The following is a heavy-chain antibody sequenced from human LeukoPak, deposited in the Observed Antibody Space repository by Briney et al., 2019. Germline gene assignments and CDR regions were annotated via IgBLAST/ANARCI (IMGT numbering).Heavy chain of an antibody. J-gene: IGHJ4*02. Sequence: GGSLRLSCAASGFTFSDYYMSWIRQAPGKGLEWVADISSRDISRYSAESVKGRFSISRDNAKKFLYLQMNSLRAEDTAVYYCAREDNYDSSDPSFDYWGQGTLVVASS. D-gene: IGHD3-22*01. CDR3: AREDNYDSSDPSFDY. CDR1: GFTFSDYY. CDR2: ISSRDISR. V-gene: IGHV3-11*04.